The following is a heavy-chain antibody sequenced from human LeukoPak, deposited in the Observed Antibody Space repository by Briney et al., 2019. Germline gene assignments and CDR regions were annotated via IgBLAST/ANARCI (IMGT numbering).Heavy chain of an antibody. CDR2: ISGSGVTT. CDR3: AKDRNQYYYDSRAY. J-gene: IGHJ4*02. D-gene: IGHD3-22*01. CDR1: GFTFSASA. V-gene: IGHV3-23*01. Sequence: GGSLRLSCAASGFTFSASAMSWVRQAPGKGLEWVSVISGSGVTTYYADSVRGRFTISRDNSKNTLYLQMNSLRAEDTAVYYCAKDRNQYYYDSRAYWGQGTLVTVSS.